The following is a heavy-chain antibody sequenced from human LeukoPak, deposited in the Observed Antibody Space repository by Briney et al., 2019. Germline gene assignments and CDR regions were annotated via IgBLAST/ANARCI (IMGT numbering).Heavy chain of an antibody. CDR3: ARDDYYDKGY. CDR1: GFSFSSYE. Sequence: TGGSLRLSCAASGFSFSSYEMNWIRQAPGKGLKWVSYISSSGSTTHYADSVKGRFTISRDNAKNSLYLQMNSLRAEDTAVYYCARDDYYDKGYWGQGTLVTVSS. J-gene: IGHJ4*02. D-gene: IGHD3-22*01. V-gene: IGHV3-48*03. CDR2: ISSSGSTT.